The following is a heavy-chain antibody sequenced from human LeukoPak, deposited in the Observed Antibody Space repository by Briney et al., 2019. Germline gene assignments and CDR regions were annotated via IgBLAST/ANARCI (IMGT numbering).Heavy chain of an antibody. CDR1: GFTFSSYG. D-gene: IGHD3-22*01. Sequence: GGSLRLSCAASGFTFSSYGMHWVRQAPGKWLEWVAVIWYDGSNKYYADSVTGRCTISRDNSKNTLYLQMNSRRAEDTAVYYCARDRCDSSGYPCYYFDYWGQGTLVTVSS. V-gene: IGHV3-33*01. J-gene: IGHJ4*02. CDR3: ARDRCDSSGYPCYYFDY. CDR2: IWYDGSNK.